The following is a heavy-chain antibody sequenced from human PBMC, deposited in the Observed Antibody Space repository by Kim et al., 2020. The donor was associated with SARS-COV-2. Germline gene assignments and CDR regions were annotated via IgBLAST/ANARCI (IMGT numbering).Heavy chain of an antibody. CDR3: ARENLPGALYYYGMDV. CDR2: IYYSGST. J-gene: IGHJ6*02. Sequence: SETLSLTCTVSGGSISSYYWSWIRQPPGKGLEWIGYIYYSGSTNYNPSLKSRVTISVDTSKNQFSLKLSSVTAADTAVYYCARENLPGALYYYGMDVWGQGTTVTVSS. CDR1: GGSISSYY. V-gene: IGHV4-59*01.